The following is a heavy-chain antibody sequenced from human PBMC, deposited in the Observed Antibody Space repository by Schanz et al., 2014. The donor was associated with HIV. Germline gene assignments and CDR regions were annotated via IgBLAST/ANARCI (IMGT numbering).Heavy chain of an antibody. D-gene: IGHD6-13*01. J-gene: IGHJ3*02. CDR2: INAYNGNT. Sequence: QVQLVQSGDEVKKPGASVKVSCKASGYTFSTYGISWVRQAPGQGLEWMGWINAYNGNTHYAQKFQGRVTMTTDTSTSTAYMEVRSLRSDDTALYFCARDLVDSSTWYDAFDIWGQGTKVTVSS. CDR3: ARDLVDSSTWYDAFDI. V-gene: IGHV1-18*01. CDR1: GYTFSTYG.